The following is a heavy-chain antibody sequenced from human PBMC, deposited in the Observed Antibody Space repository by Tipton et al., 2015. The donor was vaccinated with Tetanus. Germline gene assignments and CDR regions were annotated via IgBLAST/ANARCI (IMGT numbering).Heavy chain of an antibody. CDR1: GFTFSDYT. Sequence: SLRLFCAASGFTFSDYTMAWVRQAPREGLEWVSTISGGGHNTHYADSVQGRFTISRDNSKNTMYLQMNSLRAEDTAVYYCTKDVGIVLFDYWGQGTLVTVSS. CDR2: ISGGGHNT. D-gene: IGHD2-8*01. J-gene: IGHJ4*02. CDR3: TKDVGIVLFDY. V-gene: IGHV3-23*01.